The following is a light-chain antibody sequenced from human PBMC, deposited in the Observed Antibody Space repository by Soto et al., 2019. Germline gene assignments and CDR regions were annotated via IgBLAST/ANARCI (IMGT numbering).Light chain of an antibody. CDR3: QHYNSYSEA. V-gene: IGKV1-5*03. Sequence: DIQMTQSPSTLSGSVGDRVTITCRASQTISSWLAWYQQKPGKAPKLLIYKASTLKSGVPSRFSGSGSWTEFTLTISRLQPYDVATYYGQHYNSYSEAFGQGNKVELK. CDR2: KAS. J-gene: IGKJ1*01. CDR1: QTISSW.